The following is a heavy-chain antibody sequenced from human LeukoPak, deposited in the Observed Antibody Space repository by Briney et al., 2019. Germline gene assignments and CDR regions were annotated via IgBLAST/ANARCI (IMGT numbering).Heavy chain of an antibody. V-gene: IGHV4-39*01. D-gene: IGHD4-23*01. CDR1: GGSISSSSDN. CDR2: IYYTGIT. Sequence: SETLSLTCSVSGGSISSSSDNWGWLRQPPGKGVEWIGSIYYTGITYYTPSLMSRVSMSVDTSKNQFSLRLSSVTAADTAMYYCARQGRATVVMYMDDWGKGTTVTVSS. J-gene: IGHJ6*03. CDR3: ARQGRATVVMYMDD.